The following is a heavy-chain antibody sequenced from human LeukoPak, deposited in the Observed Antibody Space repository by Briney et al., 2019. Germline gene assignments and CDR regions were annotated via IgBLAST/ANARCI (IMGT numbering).Heavy chain of an antibody. D-gene: IGHD2-2*01. CDR2: IYYSGST. CDR3: ARDRTLAAFDF. V-gene: IGHV4-59*01. CDR1: GGSISSYY. Sequence: PSETLSLPCTVSGGSISSYYWSWIRQPPGKGLEWIGYIYYSGSTNYNPSLKSRVTISVDTSKNQFSLNLSSVTAADTAVYYCARDRTLAAFDFWGQGTMVTVFS. J-gene: IGHJ3*01.